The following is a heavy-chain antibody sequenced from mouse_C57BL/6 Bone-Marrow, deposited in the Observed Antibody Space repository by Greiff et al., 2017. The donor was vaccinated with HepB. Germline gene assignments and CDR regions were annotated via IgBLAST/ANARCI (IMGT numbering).Heavy chain of an antibody. J-gene: IGHJ3*01. D-gene: IGHD2-4*01. CDR2: ISNGGGSP. CDR3: AGYYDYDEGFAY. V-gene: IGHV5-12*01. Sequence: EVKLVESGGGLVQPGGSLKLSCAASGFTFSDYYMYWVRQTPEKRLEWVAYISNGGGSPYYPDTVKGRFTISRDNAKNTLYLQMSRLKSEDTAMYYCAGYYDYDEGFAYWGQGTLVTVSA. CDR1: GFTFSDYY.